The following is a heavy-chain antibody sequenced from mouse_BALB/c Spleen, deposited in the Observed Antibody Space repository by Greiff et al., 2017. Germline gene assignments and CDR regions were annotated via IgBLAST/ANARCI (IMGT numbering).Heavy chain of an antibody. D-gene: IGHD1-1*01. CDR3: ARDYGSSYAFAY. V-gene: IGHV5-17*02. CDR2: ISSGSSTI. J-gene: IGHJ3*01. Sequence: EVQGVESGGGLVQPGGSRKLSCAASGFTFSSFGMHWVRQAPEKGLEWVAYISSGSSTIYYADTVKGRFTISRDNPKNTLFLQMTSLRSEDTAMYYCARDYGSSYAFAYWGQGTLVTVSA. CDR1: GFTFSSFG.